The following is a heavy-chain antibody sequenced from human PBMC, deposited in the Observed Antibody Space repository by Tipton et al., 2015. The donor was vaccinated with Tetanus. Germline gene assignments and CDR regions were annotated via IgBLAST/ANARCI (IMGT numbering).Heavy chain of an antibody. CDR2: IYYSGST. J-gene: IGHJ4*02. D-gene: IGHD1-26*01. Sequence: TLSLTCTVSGGSITSGGYYWSWIRQHPGKGLEWIGDIYYSGSTYYNPSLKSRVTISVDTSKNQFSLNLNSVTAADTAVYYCSRDRARGARGWNYFDYWGQGTLVTVSS. CDR1: GGSITSGGYY. CDR3: SRDRARGARGWNYFDY. V-gene: IGHV4-31*03.